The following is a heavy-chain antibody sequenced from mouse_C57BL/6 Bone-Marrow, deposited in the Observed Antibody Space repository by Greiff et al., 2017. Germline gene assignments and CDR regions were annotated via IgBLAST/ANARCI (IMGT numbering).Heavy chain of an antibody. Sequence: VQLQQSGPGLVQPSQSLSITCTVSGFSLTSYGVHWVRQSPGKGLEWLGVIWSGGSTDYNAAFISRLSISKDNSKSQVFLKMNSLQADDTAIYYCARTPYVGFAYWGQGTLVTVSA. CDR2: IWSGGST. CDR3: ARTPYVGFAY. CDR1: GFSLTSYG. J-gene: IGHJ3*01. V-gene: IGHV2-2*01.